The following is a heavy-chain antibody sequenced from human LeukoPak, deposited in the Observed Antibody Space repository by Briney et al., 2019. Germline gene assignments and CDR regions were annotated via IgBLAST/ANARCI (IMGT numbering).Heavy chain of an antibody. D-gene: IGHD1-26*01. CDR3: ARDSRYSGSYGY. J-gene: IGHJ4*02. CDR2: IYYSGST. Sequence: SETLSLTRTVSGGSISSSSYYWGWIRQPPGKGLEWIGSIYYSGSTYYNPSLKSRVTISVDTSKNQFSLKLSSVTAADTAVYYCARDSRYSGSYGYWGQGTLVTVSS. V-gene: IGHV4-39*07. CDR1: GGSISSSSYY.